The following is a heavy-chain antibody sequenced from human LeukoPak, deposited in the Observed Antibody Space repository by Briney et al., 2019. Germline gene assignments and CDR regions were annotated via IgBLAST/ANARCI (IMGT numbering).Heavy chain of an antibody. CDR2: IYSGGNT. J-gene: IGHJ6*03. CDR1: GFNVSTSY. D-gene: IGHD4-11*01. CDR3: ARGSNYMDV. V-gene: IGHV3-53*01. Sequence: PGGSLRLSCAASGFNVSTSYMSWVRQFPGKGLEWVSVIYSGGNTYHIDSVKGRFTISRDNSKNTLFLQMNSLRAEDMAIYYCARGSNYMDVWGKGTTVTVSS.